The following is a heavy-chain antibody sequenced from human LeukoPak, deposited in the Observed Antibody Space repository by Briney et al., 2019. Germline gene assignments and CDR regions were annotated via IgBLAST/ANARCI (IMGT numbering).Heavy chain of an antibody. CDR3: ARDRAYCGGDCYRMDY. V-gene: IGHV1-69*13. CDR1: GGTFSSYA. D-gene: IGHD2-21*02. Sequence: SVKVSCKASGGTFSSYAISWVRQAPGQGLEWMGGIIPIFGTANYAQKFQGRVTITADESTSTAYMELSSPRSEDTAVYYCARDRAYCGGDCYRMDYWGQGTLVTVSS. J-gene: IGHJ4*02. CDR2: IIPIFGTA.